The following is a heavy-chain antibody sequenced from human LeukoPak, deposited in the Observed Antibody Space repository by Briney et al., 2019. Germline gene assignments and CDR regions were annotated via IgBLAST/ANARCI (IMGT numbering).Heavy chain of an antibody. Sequence: ASVKVSCKASGYTFTSYGISWVRQAPGKGLEWMGWISGYNGNTNYAQKLQGRVTMTTDTSTSTVYMELRSLRSDDTAVYYCARGPEYSYGFYYYYYMDVWGKGTTVTVSS. V-gene: IGHV1-18*01. J-gene: IGHJ6*03. D-gene: IGHD5-18*01. CDR1: GYTFTSYG. CDR2: ISGYNGNT. CDR3: ARGPEYSYGFYYYYYMDV.